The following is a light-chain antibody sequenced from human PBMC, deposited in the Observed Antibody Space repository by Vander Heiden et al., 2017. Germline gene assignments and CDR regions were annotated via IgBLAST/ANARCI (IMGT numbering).Light chain of an antibody. V-gene: IGKV3-20*01. CDR3: QQYHYSPNT. CDR2: GAS. Sequence: EVVLTQSPGPLSLSPGERATLSCRASQTFTSNYLAWYQQKPGQAPRLLIYGASKRATGIPDRFSGSGSGTDFTLTISRLGPEDSAVNYCQQYHYSPNTFGQGTKLEIK. J-gene: IGKJ2*01. CDR1: QTFTSNY.